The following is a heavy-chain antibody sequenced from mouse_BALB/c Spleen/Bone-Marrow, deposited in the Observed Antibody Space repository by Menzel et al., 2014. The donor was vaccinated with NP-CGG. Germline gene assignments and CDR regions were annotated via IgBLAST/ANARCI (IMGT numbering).Heavy chain of an antibody. CDR3: ARDRGFSYSDY. CDR2: IRNKANGYTT. V-gene: IGHV7-3*02. Sequence: EVQGVESGGGLVQPGDSLRLSCATSGFTFTDYYMNWVRQPPGKALEWLGFIRNKANGYTTEYSASVKGRFTISRDNSQNTLYIQKNTLRAEDRAPYYCARDRGFSYSDYWGQGTPLTVSS. CDR1: GFTFTDYY. J-gene: IGHJ2*01.